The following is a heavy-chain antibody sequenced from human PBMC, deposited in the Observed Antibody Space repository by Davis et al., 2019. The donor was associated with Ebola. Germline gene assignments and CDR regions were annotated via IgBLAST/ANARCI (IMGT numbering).Heavy chain of an antibody. D-gene: IGHD4-11*01. CDR1: GFTFSSYA. V-gene: IGHV3-30-3*01. J-gene: IGHJ6*04. Sequence: GESLKISCAASGFTFSSYAMHWVRQAPGKGLEWVAVISYDGSNKYYADSVKGRFTISRDNSKNTLYLQMNSLRAEDTAVYYCAREAGATVTLYYYGMDVWGKGTTVTVSS. CDR2: ISYDGSNK. CDR3: AREAGATVTLYYYGMDV.